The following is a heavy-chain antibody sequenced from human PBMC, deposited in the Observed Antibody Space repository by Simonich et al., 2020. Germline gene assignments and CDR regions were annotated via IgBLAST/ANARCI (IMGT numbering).Heavy chain of an antibody. V-gene: IGHV4-59*08. CDR1: GGSISSYY. J-gene: IGHJ6*02. CDR2: NYYSGST. Sequence: QVQLQESGPGLVKPSETLSLTCTVSGGSISSYYWSWIRQPPGKGLEWIGYNYYSGSTNYNPSLKSRVTRSVDTSKNQFSLKLSSVTAADTAVYYCARSLGYYYYYYGMDVWGQGTTVTVSS. CDR3: ARSLGYYYYYYGMDV. D-gene: IGHD1-26*01.